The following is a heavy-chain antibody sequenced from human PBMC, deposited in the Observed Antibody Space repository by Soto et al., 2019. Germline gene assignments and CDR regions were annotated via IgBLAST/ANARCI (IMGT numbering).Heavy chain of an antibody. CDR2: INHSGST. CDR3: ARHQKKRIVVVVAATSHVHAFDI. Sequence: SETLSLTCAVYGGSFSGYYWSWIRQPPGKGLEWIGEINHSGSTNYNPSLKSRVTISVDTSKNQFSLKLSSVTAADTAVYYCARHQKKRIVVVVAATSHVHAFDIWGQGTMVTVSS. V-gene: IGHV4-34*01. CDR1: GGSFSGYY. J-gene: IGHJ3*02. D-gene: IGHD2-15*01.